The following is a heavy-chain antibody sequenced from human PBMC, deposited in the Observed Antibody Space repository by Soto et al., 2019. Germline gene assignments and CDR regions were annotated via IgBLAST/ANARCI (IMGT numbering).Heavy chain of an antibody. CDR1: GLAFTGSG. CDR2: IRSHTNNYAT. Sequence: EVQLVESGGGLVQPGGSLKLSCETSGLAFTGSGIHWVRQAFGKGLEWVGRIRSHTNNYATQYAASVKGRFIIARDDSKNTAYLQMNSLKTEDSAGYYCTRPDYGGNSGTGDYWGQGTLVIVSS. CDR3: TRPDYGGNSGTGDY. D-gene: IGHD2-21*01. J-gene: IGHJ4*02. V-gene: IGHV3-73*02.